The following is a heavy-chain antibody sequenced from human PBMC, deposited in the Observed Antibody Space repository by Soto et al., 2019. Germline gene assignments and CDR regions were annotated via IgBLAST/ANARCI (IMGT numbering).Heavy chain of an antibody. CDR3: ARGGDVNYYHGMDV. J-gene: IGHJ6*02. Sequence: QVQLVQSGGEVKKPGASVKLSCTASGYTFTSYGISWVRQAPGQGLDGMGWISAYNSKTNYAQNVQGRVTMTTDTSTRTAYMDLRSLRSDDTAVYYCARGGDVNYYHGMDVWGQGTTVTVSS. V-gene: IGHV1-18*01. CDR1: GYTFTSYG. D-gene: IGHD5-12*01. CDR2: ISAYNSKT.